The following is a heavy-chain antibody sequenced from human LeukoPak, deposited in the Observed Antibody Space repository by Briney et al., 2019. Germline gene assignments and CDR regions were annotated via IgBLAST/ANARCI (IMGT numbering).Heavy chain of an antibody. CDR3: ARESGGYSYGVQRLDY. V-gene: IGHV3-21*01. CDR1: GFTFSSYS. J-gene: IGHJ4*02. Sequence: GGSLRLSCAASGFTFSSYSMNWVRQAPGKGLEWVSSISSSSSYIYYADSVKGRFTISRDNAKNSLYLQMNSLRAEDTAVYYCARESGGYSYGVQRLDYWGQGTLVTVSS. CDR2: ISSSSSYI. D-gene: IGHD5-18*01.